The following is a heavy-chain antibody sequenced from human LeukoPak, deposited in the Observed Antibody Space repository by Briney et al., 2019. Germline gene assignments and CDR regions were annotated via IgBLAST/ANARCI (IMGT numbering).Heavy chain of an antibody. CDR2: IYPGDSDT. CDR1: GSSFTNYW. Sequence: GGPLQISCKGSGSSFTNYWIGWGRQMPGKGLEGMGIIYPGDSDTRYSPSFQGQVTISADNSISTAYLQWSSLKASDTPMYYCALGVVVTAIPTLDAFDIWGQGTMVTVSS. V-gene: IGHV5-51*01. D-gene: IGHD2-21*02. CDR3: ALGVVVTAIPTLDAFDI. J-gene: IGHJ3*02.